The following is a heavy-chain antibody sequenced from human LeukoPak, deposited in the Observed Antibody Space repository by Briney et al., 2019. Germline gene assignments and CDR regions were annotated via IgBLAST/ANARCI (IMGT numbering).Heavy chain of an antibody. V-gene: IGHV3-23*01. Sequence: GSLRLSCAASGFTFSSYAMSWVRQAPGKGLEWVSAISGSGGSTYYADSVKGRFTISRDNSKNTLYLQMNSLRAEDTAVYYCAKHARRRYCSSTSCLVDWFDPWGQGTLVTVSS. J-gene: IGHJ5*02. D-gene: IGHD2-2*01. CDR2: ISGSGGST. CDR1: GFTFSSYA. CDR3: AKHARRRYCSSTSCLVDWFDP.